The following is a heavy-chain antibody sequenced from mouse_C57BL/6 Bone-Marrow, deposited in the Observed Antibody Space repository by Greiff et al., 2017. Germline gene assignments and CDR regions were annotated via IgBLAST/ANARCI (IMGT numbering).Heavy chain of an antibody. CDR2: IYPGAGDT. J-gene: IGHJ3*01. Sequence: VKVVESGPELVKPGASVKISCKASGYAFSSSWMNWVKQRPGKGLEWIGRIYPGAGDTNYNGKFKGKATLTADKSSSTAYMQLSSLTSEDSAVYFCARGGYDAWFAYGGQGTLVTVAA. D-gene: IGHD2-2*01. V-gene: IGHV1-82*01. CDR3: ARGGYDAWFAY. CDR1: GYAFSSSW.